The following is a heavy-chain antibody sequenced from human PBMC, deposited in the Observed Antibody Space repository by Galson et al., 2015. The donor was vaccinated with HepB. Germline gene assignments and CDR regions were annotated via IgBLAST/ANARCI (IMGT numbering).Heavy chain of an antibody. CDR1: GFTLNDYT. CDR3: AKEVGGSGDLAFEN. Sequence: SLRLSCAASGFTLNDYTMHWLRQVPGKGLEWVSLISWDGLTTYYADSVEGRFTISRDNNNNSLYLQMNSLITEDTALYYCAKEVGGSGDLAFENWGQGTLVTVSS. V-gene: IGHV3-43*01. D-gene: IGHD3-10*01. CDR2: ISWDGLTT. J-gene: IGHJ4*02.